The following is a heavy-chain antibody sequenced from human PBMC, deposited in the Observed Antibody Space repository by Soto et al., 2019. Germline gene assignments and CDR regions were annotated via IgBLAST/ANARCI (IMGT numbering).Heavy chain of an antibody. CDR3: AKGRREDRAGTSDY. Sequence: GGSLRLSCAASGFTFSSYGMHWVRQAPGKGLEWVAVISYDGSNKYYADSVKGRFTISRDNSKNTLYLQMNSLRAEDTAVYYCAKGRREDRAGTSDYWGQGTLVTVSS. V-gene: IGHV3-30*18. CDR2: ISYDGSNK. J-gene: IGHJ4*02. D-gene: IGHD6-13*01. CDR1: GFTFSSYG.